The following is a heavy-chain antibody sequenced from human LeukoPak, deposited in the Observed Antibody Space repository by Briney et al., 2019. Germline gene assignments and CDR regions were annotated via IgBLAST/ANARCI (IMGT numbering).Heavy chain of an antibody. Sequence: GGSLRPSCAASGFTFSSYSMNWVRQAPGKGLEWVSSISSSSSYIYYADSVKGRFTISRDNAKNSLYLQMNSLRAEDTAVYYCARGFMVRGVIIDFDYWGQGTLVTVSS. CDR2: ISSSSSYI. J-gene: IGHJ4*02. V-gene: IGHV3-21*01. CDR1: GFTFSSYS. D-gene: IGHD3-10*01. CDR3: ARGFMVRGVIIDFDY.